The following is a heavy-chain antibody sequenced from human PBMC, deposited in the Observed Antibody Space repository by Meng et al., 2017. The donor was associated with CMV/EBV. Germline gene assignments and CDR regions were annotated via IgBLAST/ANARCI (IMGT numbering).Heavy chain of an antibody. CDR2: IYHSGST. Sequence: GSLRLSCAVSGGSISSSNWWSWVRQPPGKGLEWIGEIYHSGSTNYNPSLKSRVTISVDKSKNQFSLKLSSVTAADTAVYYCARVRETDIVVVPAANFDYWGQGTLVTVSS. CDR3: ARVRETDIVVVPAANFDY. J-gene: IGHJ4*02. V-gene: IGHV4-4*02. D-gene: IGHD2-2*01. CDR1: GGSISSSNW.